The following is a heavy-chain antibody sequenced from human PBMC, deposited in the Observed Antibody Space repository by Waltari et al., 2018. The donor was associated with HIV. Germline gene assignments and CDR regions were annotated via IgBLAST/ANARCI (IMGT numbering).Heavy chain of an antibody. D-gene: IGHD4-17*01. CDR1: TGYITQCYY. CDR2: VYSNGVT. Sequence: QLQLQESGPALVKPSDTLPLTCPVSTGYITQCYYWGWVRQSPGTGLEWIGTVYSNGVTHCTPSLESRVTMSVDTSKNQFSLTLTSVTAADTALYFCATLRTVTGTIDDWGQGILVTVSS. CDR3: ATLRTVTGTIDD. V-gene: IGHV4-39*01. J-gene: IGHJ4*02.